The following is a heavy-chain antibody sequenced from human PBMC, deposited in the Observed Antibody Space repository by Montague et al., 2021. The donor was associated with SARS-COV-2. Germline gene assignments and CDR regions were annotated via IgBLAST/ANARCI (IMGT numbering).Heavy chain of an antibody. CDR3: ARDQQLVLGYYYGMDV. Sequence: SLRLSCAASGFTFSSYSMNWVRQAPGKGLEWVSSISSSSSYIYYADPAKGRFTISRDNAKNSLYLQMNSLRAEDTAVYYCARDQQLVLGYYYGMDVWGQGTTVTVSS. V-gene: IGHV3-21*01. J-gene: IGHJ6*02. D-gene: IGHD6-13*01. CDR1: GFTFSSYS. CDR2: ISSSSSYI.